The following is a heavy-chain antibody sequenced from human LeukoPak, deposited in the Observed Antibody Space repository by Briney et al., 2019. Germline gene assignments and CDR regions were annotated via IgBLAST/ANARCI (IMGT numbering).Heavy chain of an antibody. Sequence: PSETLSLTCTVSGGSISSYYWSWIRQPAGKGLEWIGRIYTNGSTNYNPSLKSRVTMSVDTSKNQFSLKLSSVTAADTAVYYCAREGYVGCSSTSCYAFDYWGQGTLVTVSS. D-gene: IGHD2-2*01. CDR3: AREGYVGCSSTSCYAFDY. V-gene: IGHV4-4*07. J-gene: IGHJ4*02. CDR1: GGSISSYY. CDR2: IYTNGST.